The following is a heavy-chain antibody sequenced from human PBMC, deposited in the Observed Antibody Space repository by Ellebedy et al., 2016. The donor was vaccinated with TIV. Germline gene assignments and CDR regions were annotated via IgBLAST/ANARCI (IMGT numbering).Heavy chain of an antibody. Sequence: GESLKISCAASGFTFSSYGMGWVRQAPGKGPEWVSAISNSGGSTYYADSVKGRFTISRDNSKNTLYLQMNSLRDEDTALYYCAREAQYCSRTSCYSSTMDHYFDRWGQGILVSVSS. V-gene: IGHV3-23*01. CDR1: GFTFSSYG. J-gene: IGHJ4*02. D-gene: IGHD2-2*01. CDR2: ISNSGGST. CDR3: AREAQYCSRTSCYSSTMDHYFDR.